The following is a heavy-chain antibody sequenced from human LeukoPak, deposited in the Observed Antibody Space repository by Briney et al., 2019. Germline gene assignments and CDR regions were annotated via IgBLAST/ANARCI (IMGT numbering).Heavy chain of an antibody. CDR3: ARGAGRYDY. V-gene: IGHV4-59*11. CDR2: IHDNGRT. D-gene: IGHD6-19*01. J-gene: IGHJ4*02. CDR1: GGSISSQY. Sequence: AVTLSLTCTVSGGSISSQYWSWLRQPPGKGLEWIAYIHDNGRTNYNPPLKSRLTISADTSKNQFSLKLSSVTAADTAVYYCARGAGRYDYWGQGTLVTV.